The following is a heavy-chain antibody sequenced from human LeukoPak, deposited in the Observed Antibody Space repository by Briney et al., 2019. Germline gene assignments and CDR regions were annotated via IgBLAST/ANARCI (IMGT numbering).Heavy chain of an antibody. V-gene: IGHV4-34*01. D-gene: IGHD1-7*01. Sequence: SETLSLTCAVYGGSFSGYYWSWIRQPPGKGLEWIGEINHSGSTNYNPSLKSRVTISVDTSKNQFSLKLSSVTAADTAVYYCARGVRLTGTSPLFDYWGQGTLVTVSS. J-gene: IGHJ4*02. CDR1: GGSFSGYY. CDR3: ARGVRLTGTSPLFDY. CDR2: INHSGST.